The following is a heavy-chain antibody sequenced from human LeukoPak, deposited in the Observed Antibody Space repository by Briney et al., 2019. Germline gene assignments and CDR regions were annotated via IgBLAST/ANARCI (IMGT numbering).Heavy chain of an antibody. V-gene: IGHV4-30-2*01. CDR3: ASMRVGPGYDFWSGNFDY. CDR1: GGSISSGGYS. Sequence: PSETLSLTCAVSGGSISSGGYSWSWIRQPPGKGLEWIGYIYHSGSTYYNPSLKSRVTISVDRSKNQFSLKLSSVTAADTAVYYCASMRVGPGYDFWSGNFDYWGQGTLVTVSS. J-gene: IGHJ4*02. CDR2: IYHSGST. D-gene: IGHD3-3*01.